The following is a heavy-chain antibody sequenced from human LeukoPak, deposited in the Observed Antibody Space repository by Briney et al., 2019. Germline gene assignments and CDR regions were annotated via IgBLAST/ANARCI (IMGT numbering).Heavy chain of an antibody. CDR3: ARELRYDFWSGYHTDAFDI. Sequence: GASVNVSCKASGYTFTGYYMHWVRQAPGQGLEWMGWINPNSGGTNYAQKFQGRVTMTRDTSISTAYMELSRLRSDDTAVYYCARELRYDFWSGYHTDAFDIWGQGTMVTVSS. J-gene: IGHJ3*02. CDR2: INPNSGGT. V-gene: IGHV1-2*02. CDR1: GYTFTGYY. D-gene: IGHD3-3*01.